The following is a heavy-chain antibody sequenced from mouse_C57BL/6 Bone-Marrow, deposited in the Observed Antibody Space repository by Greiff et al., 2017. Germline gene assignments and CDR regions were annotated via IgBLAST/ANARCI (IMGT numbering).Heavy chain of an antibody. J-gene: IGHJ1*03. CDR3: ARLEFDGSSGDWYFDV. D-gene: IGHD1-1*01. CDR1: GYTFTSYD. V-gene: IGHV1-85*01. CDR2: ISPRDVST. Sequence: QVQLQQSGPELVKPGASVKLSCKASGYTFTSYDINWVKQRPGQGLEWIGWISPRDVSTKYNKKFKGKATLTVDPSASTASMELHSLTSEDSAVYFCARLEFDGSSGDWYFDVWGTGTTVTVSS.